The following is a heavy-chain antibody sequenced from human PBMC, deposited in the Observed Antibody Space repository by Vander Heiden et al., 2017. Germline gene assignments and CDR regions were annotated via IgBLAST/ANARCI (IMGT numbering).Heavy chain of an antibody. V-gene: IGHV3-13*01. J-gene: IGHJ6*02. CDR2: IGTGGDT. Sequence: EVQLVESGGGLVQPGGSLRLHCEASGFTFSSYDMHWVRQATGKGLEWVSNIGTGGDTYYTDSVKGRFTISRENAKNSLYLQMNSLSAGDTAVYYCATVRGLSLGGHYYGMELWGQGTTVTVS. CDR1: GFTFSSYD. D-gene: IGHD3-16*01. CDR3: ATVRGLSLGGHYYGMEL.